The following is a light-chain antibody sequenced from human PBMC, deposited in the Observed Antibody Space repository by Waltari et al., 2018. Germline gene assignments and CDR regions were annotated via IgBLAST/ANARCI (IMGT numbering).Light chain of an antibody. CDR2: EVS. J-gene: IGLJ1*01. CDR3: SSHTSTVPHV. Sequence: QSALTQPAPVPGSPGQSFSISCTGPSNDVVGYGDVSWYQQFPGKAPKLMIYEVSYRPSGVSSRFSGSKSGNTASLTISGLQAEDEAVYYCSSHTSTVPHVFGTGTKVTVV. CDR1: SNDVVGYGD. V-gene: IGLV2-14*01.